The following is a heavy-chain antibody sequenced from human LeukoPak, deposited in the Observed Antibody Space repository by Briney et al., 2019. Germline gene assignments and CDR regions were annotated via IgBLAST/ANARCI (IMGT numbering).Heavy chain of an antibody. Sequence: GRSLRLSCAASGFTFDDYAMHWVRQAPGKGLGWVSGISWNSGSIGYVDSVKGRFTISRDNAKNSLYLQMNSLRAEDTAVYYCARDVLWASALYYDFWSGYWEDYWGQGTLVTVSS. V-gene: IGHV3-9*01. J-gene: IGHJ4*02. CDR3: ARDVLWASALYYDFWSGYWEDY. CDR2: ISWNSGSI. CDR1: GFTFDDYA. D-gene: IGHD3-3*01.